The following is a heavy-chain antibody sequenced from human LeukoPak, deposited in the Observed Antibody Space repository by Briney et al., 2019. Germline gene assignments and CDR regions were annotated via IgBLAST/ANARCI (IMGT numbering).Heavy chain of an antibody. CDR1: GYTFTNYA. D-gene: IGHD3-16*01. CDR3: AREGADYFDY. J-gene: IGHJ4*02. CDR2: ISAYNGNT. V-gene: IGHV1-18*01. Sequence: ASVKVSCKASGYTFTNYAISWVRQAPGQGLEWMGWISAYNGNTNYVQKLQGRVTMTTDTSTSTAYMELRCLRSDDTAVYYCAREGADYFDYWGQGTLVTVSS.